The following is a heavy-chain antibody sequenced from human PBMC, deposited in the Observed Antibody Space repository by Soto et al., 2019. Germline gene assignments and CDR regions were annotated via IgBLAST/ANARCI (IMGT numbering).Heavy chain of an antibody. J-gene: IGHJ6*02. Sequence: ASVKVSCKASGGTFSSYAISWVRQAPGQGLEWMGGIIPIFGTANYAQKFQGRVTITADESTSTAYMELRSLRSDDTAVYYCARDGALGENYYYYGMDVWGQGTTVTVSS. D-gene: IGHD3-16*01. CDR2: IIPIFGTA. CDR3: ARDGALGENYYYYGMDV. CDR1: GGTFSSYA. V-gene: IGHV1-69*13.